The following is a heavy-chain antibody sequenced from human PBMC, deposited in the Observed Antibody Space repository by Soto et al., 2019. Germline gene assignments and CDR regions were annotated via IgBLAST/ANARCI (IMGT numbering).Heavy chain of an antibody. CDR2: IYYSGST. J-gene: IGHJ5*02. V-gene: IGHV4-59*01. CDR3: ARVRSSGRARFDP. D-gene: IGHD3-10*01. Sequence: SETLSLTCTVSGGSISSYYWSWIRQPPGKGLEWIGYIYYSGSTNYSPSLKSRVTISVDTSKNQFSLKLSSVTAADTAVYYCARVRSSGRARFDPWGQGTLVTVSS. CDR1: GGSISSYY.